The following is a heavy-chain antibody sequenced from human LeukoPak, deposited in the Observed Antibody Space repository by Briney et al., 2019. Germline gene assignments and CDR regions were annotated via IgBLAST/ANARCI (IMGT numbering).Heavy chain of an antibody. CDR2: IYTSGST. Sequence: SETLSLTCTVSGGSISSYYWSWIRQPPGKGLEWIGYIYTSGSTNYNPSLKSRVTISVDTSKSQFSLKLSSVTAADTAVYYCARHTFCSSTSCYKDYYYYYYYMDVWGKGTTVTVSS. J-gene: IGHJ6*03. V-gene: IGHV4-4*09. CDR1: GGSISSYY. CDR3: ARHTFCSSTSCYKDYYYYYYYMDV. D-gene: IGHD2-2*01.